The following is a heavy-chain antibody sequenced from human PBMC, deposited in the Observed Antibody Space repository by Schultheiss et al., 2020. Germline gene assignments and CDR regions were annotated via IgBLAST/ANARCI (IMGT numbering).Heavy chain of an antibody. CDR1: GFTFSSYE. Sequence: GGSLRLSCAASGFTFSSYEMNWVRQAPGKGLEWVLYISSSGSTIYYADSVKGRFTISRDNAKNSLYLQMNSLRAEDTAVYYCARGPRPLWLPYYFDYWGQGTLVTVSS. CDR2: ISSSGSTI. D-gene: IGHD5-18*01. CDR3: ARGPRPLWLPYYFDY. J-gene: IGHJ4*02. V-gene: IGHV3-48*03.